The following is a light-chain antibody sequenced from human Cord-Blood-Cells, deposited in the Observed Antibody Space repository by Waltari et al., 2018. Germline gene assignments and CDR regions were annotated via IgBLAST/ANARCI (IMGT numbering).Light chain of an antibody. J-gene: IGKJ2*01. CDR1: QSVLYSSNDKNY. CDR3: QQYYSTPYT. Sequence: DIVMTQSPDSLAVSLGERATLNCKSSQSVLYSSNDKNYLAWYQQKPGQPPKLLIYWAPTRESGVPDRFSGSGSGTDFTLTISSLQAEDVAVYYCQQYYSTPYTFGQGTKLEIK. CDR2: WAP. V-gene: IGKV4-1*01.